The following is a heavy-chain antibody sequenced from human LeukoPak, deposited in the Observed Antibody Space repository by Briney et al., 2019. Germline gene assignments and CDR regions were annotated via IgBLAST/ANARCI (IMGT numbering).Heavy chain of an antibody. Sequence: GGSLRLSCVASGFTFNNYAMNWLRQAPGKGLGYVSGISSNGGATYYANSVKGRFTISRDNSKNTLYLQMNSLRAEDAAVYYCARDRYSSGYDFPHWRQGTLVTVSS. V-gene: IGHV3-64*01. J-gene: IGHJ1*01. CDR3: ARDRYSSGYDFPH. D-gene: IGHD6-19*01. CDR1: GFTFNNYA. CDR2: ISSNGGAT.